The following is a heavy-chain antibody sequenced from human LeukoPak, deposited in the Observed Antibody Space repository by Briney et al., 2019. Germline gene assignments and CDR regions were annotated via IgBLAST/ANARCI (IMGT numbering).Heavy chain of an antibody. J-gene: IGHJ4*02. CDR1: GYSISSGYY. D-gene: IGHD5-18*01. CDR2: IYHSGST. V-gene: IGHV4-38-2*02. CDR3: ARADPAKDTDY. Sequence: SETLSLTCTVSGYSISSGYYWGWIRQPPGKGLEWIGSIYHSGSTYYNPSLKSRVTISVDTSKNQFSPKLSSVTAADTAVYYCARADPAKDTDYWGQGTLVTVSS.